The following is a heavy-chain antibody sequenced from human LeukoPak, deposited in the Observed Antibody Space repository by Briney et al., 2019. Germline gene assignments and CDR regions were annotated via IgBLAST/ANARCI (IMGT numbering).Heavy chain of an antibody. CDR1: GGSFNMYA. V-gene: IGHV1-3*01. CDR2: INAGNGNT. D-gene: IGHD5-18*01. J-gene: IGHJ4*02. Sequence: ASVKVSCKASGGSFNMYAISWVRQAPGQRLEWMGWINAGNGNTKYSQKFQGRVTITRDTSASTAYMELSSLRSEDTAVYYCAREWIQLWSGNFDYWGQGTLVTVSS. CDR3: AREWIQLWSGNFDY.